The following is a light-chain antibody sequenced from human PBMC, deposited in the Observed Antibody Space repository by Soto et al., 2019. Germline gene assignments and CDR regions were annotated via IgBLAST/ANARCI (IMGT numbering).Light chain of an antibody. Sequence: EVVLAQSPATLSLSPGDRATLSCRAYESVRTYLAWYQQKPGQSPRLLIYDTSKRATGIPARFSGSGSGTDFTLTIVSLEPEDFAFYYCQQRSSGPLPFGGGTKVDMK. V-gene: IGKV3-11*01. J-gene: IGKJ4*01. CDR1: ESVRTY. CDR3: QQRSSGPLP. CDR2: DTS.